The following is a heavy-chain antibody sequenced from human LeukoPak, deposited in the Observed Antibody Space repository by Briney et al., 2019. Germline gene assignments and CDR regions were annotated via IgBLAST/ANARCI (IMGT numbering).Heavy chain of an antibody. CDR1: GFTFSSYA. Sequence: GGSLRLSCAASGFTFSSYAMSWVRQAPGKGPEWVSAISGSGGSTYYADSVRGRFTISTDNSKNTLYLQMNSLRAEDTAVYYCAKNEWLFRGFDPWGQGTLVTVSS. J-gene: IGHJ5*02. V-gene: IGHV3-23*01. CDR3: AKNEWLFRGFDP. D-gene: IGHD3-3*01. CDR2: ISGSGGST.